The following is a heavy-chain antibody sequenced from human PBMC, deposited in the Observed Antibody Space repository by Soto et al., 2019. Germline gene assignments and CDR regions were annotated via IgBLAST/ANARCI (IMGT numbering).Heavy chain of an antibody. V-gene: IGHV4-38-2*01. Sequence: SETLSLTCVVSGYSIRSGYYWGWVRQPPGKGLEWIGSIYHSGNTFYNPSLESRVTISVDTSKNQFSLKLSSVTAADTAVYYCARATSGDSRFYYYYGLDVWGQGTTVTVSS. CDR3: ARATSGDSRFYYYYGLDV. D-gene: IGHD2-21*02. J-gene: IGHJ6*02. CDR2: IYHSGNT. CDR1: GYSIRSGYY.